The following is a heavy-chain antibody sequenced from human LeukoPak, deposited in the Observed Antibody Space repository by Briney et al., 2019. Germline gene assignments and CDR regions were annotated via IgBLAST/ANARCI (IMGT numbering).Heavy chain of an antibody. J-gene: IGHJ5*02. CDR1: GFTFSSYA. CDR3: AKEASSGRYPNWFDP. CDR2: ISGSGGST. V-gene: IGHV3-23*01. Sequence: GGSLRLSCAASGFTFSSYAMSWVRQAPGKGPEWVSAISGSGGSTYYADSVKGRFTISRDNSKNTLYLQMNSVRAEDTAVYYCAKEASSGRYPNWFDPWGQGTLVTVSS. D-gene: IGHD1-26*01.